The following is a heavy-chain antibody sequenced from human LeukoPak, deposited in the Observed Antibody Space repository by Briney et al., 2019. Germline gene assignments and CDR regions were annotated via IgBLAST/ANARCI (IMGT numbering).Heavy chain of an antibody. V-gene: IGHV3-7*01. J-gene: IGHJ4*02. CDR2: INQDGSEK. CDR3: ARDRVNYFDY. Sequence: GGSLRLSCAASGFTFSTYWMSWVRQAPGKGLEWVADINQDGSEKSYVDSVKGRFTISRDNAKKSLYLQMNSLRAEDTSVYYCARDRVNYFDYWGQGTLVTVSS. CDR1: GFTFSTYW. D-gene: IGHD3-10*01.